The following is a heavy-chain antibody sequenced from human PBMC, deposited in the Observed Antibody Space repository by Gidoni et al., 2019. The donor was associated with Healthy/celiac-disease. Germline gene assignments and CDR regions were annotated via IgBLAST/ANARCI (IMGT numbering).Heavy chain of an antibody. J-gene: IGHJ3*02. D-gene: IGHD2-2*01. CDR3: ARRYCSSTSCFRAFDI. Sequence: QVQLVESGGGLVKPGGSLRLSCAASGFTFSDYYMSWIRQAPGKGLEWVSYISSSSSYTNYANSVKGRFTISRDNAKNSLYLQMNSLRAEDTAVYYCARRYCSSTSCFRAFDIWGQGTMVTVSS. V-gene: IGHV3-11*06. CDR2: ISSSSSYT. CDR1: GFTFSDYY.